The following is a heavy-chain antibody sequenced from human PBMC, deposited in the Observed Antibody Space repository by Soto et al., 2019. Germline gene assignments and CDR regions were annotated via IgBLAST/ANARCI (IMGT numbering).Heavy chain of an antibody. J-gene: IGHJ4*02. CDR2: ISWNSGSI. D-gene: IGHD6-13*01. V-gene: IGHV3-9*01. Sequence: EVQLVESGGGLVQPGRSLRLSCAASGFTFDDYAMHWVRQAPGKGLEWVSGISWNSGSIGYADSVKGRFTISRDNAKNSLYLQMNSLRAEDTALCYCAKVGLGAAGTPDYYFDYWGQGTLVTVSS. CDR1: GFTFDDYA. CDR3: AKVGLGAAGTPDYYFDY.